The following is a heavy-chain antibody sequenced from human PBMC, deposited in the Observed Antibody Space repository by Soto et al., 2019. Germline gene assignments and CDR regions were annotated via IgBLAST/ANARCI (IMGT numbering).Heavy chain of an antibody. J-gene: IGHJ4*02. CDR2: ISYDGSNK. D-gene: IGHD3-16*01. CDR3: AKGTSIPWGYFDY. V-gene: IGHV3-30*18. CDR1: GFTFSSNA. Sequence: QVQLVESGGGVVQPGRSLRLSCAASGFTFSSNAMHWVRQAPGKGLEWVAVISYDGSNKYYADSVKGRFTISRDNSKNTLYLQMNSLTAEDTAVYYCAKGTSIPWGYFDYWGQGTLVTVSS.